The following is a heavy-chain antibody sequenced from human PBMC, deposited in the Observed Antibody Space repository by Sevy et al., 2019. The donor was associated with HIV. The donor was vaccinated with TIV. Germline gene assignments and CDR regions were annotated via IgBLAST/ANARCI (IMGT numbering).Heavy chain of an antibody. CDR3: ASAFHIVVVPAAYYYYYGMDV. CDR1: GFTFSSYT. Sequence: GGSLRLSCAGSGFTFSSYTMNWVRQAPGKGLEWVSSISSSSSYIYYADSVKGRFTISRDNSKNTLYLQMNSLRAEDTAVYYCASAFHIVVVPAAYYYYYGMDVWGQGTTVTVSS. CDR2: ISSSSSYI. D-gene: IGHD2-2*01. V-gene: IGHV3-21*01. J-gene: IGHJ6*02.